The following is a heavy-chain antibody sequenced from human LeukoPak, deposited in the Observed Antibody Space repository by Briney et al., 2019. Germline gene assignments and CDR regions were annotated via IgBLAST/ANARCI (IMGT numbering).Heavy chain of an antibody. J-gene: IGHJ4*02. D-gene: IGHD6-19*01. CDR2: IYTGGTT. CDR1: GFSVSSNY. CDR3: ERDKLGSGYSSDFDC. Sequence: PGGSLRLSCAASGFSVSSNYMNWGRQAPGKGLEWVSAIYTGGTTYYADSVKGRFTISRDNSKNTLYLQLNSLRAEDTAVYYCERDKLGSGYSSDFDCWGQGTLVTVSS. V-gene: IGHV3-66*02.